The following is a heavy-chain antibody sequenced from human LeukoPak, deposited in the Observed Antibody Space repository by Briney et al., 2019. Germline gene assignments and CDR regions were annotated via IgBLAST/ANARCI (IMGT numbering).Heavy chain of an antibody. CDR2: IYPGDSDT. CDR3: ARWSGYGDSSDY. CDR1: GYSITTYL. D-gene: IGHD2-21*01. J-gene: IGHJ4*02. V-gene: IGHV5-51*01. Sequence: GESLNISCKGSGYSITTYLVGWVRQMPGKGLEWMGIIYPGDSDTRYSPSFQGQVTISADKSISTAYLQWSSLKASDTAMYYCARWSGYGDSSDYWGQRSLVTVSS.